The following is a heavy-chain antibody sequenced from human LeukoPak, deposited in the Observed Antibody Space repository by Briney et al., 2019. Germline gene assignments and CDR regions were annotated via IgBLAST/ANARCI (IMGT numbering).Heavy chain of an antibody. CDR3: AAEVVGDGFVDC. Sequence: KASETLSLTCTVSGASITRNYWSWIRQPAGKGLEWSGRIYNSETTNYSPSLASRVILSTDTSKNQFSLKLSSVTAADTAVYYCAAEVVGDGFVDCCGQGTLVTASS. J-gene: IGHJ4*02. CDR2: IYNSETT. D-gene: IGHD5-24*01. CDR1: GASITRNY. V-gene: IGHV4-4*07.